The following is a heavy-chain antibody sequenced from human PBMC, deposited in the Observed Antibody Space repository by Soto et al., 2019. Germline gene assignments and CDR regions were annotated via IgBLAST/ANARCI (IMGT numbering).Heavy chain of an antibody. D-gene: IGHD4-17*01. Sequence: SETLSLTCTVSGGSISSSSYYWGWIRQPPGKGLEWIGSIYYSGSTYYNPSLKSRVTISVDTSKNQFSLKLSSVTAADTAVYYCARVHYGDYGTWGYYYYYMDVWGKGTTVTVSS. J-gene: IGHJ6*03. CDR1: GGSISSSSYY. CDR3: ARVHYGDYGTWGYYYYYMDV. CDR2: IYYSGST. V-gene: IGHV4-39*01.